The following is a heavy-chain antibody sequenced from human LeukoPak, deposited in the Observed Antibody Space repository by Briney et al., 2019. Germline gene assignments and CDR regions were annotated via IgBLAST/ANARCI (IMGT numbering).Heavy chain of an antibody. D-gene: IGHD1-26*01. CDR2: IYSSGST. V-gene: IGHV4-61*02. J-gene: IGHJ6*03. CDR3: ARDYRGSYLGYYYYYMDV. CDR1: GGSISSGSYY. Sequence: SQTLSLTCTVSGGSISSGSYYWNWIRQPAGKGLEWIGRIYSSGSTNYNPSLKSRVTISVDTSRNQFSLKLSSVTAADTAMYYCARDYRGSYLGYYYYYMDVWGKGSTVTVSS.